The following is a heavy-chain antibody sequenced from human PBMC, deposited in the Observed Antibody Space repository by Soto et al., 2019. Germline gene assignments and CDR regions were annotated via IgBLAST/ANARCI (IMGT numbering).Heavy chain of an antibody. J-gene: IGHJ4*02. CDR3: AKSVYNWNDGFFDY. Sequence: QVQLVESGGGVVQPGRSLRLSCAASGFTFSTYGMHWVRQAPGKGLEWVAVISYDGVNKYYADSVKGRFTISRDNSXNTLYLQMNSLRAEDTAVYYCAKSVYNWNDGFFDYWGQGTLVTVSS. CDR2: ISYDGVNK. CDR1: GFTFSTYG. V-gene: IGHV3-30*18. D-gene: IGHD1-1*01.